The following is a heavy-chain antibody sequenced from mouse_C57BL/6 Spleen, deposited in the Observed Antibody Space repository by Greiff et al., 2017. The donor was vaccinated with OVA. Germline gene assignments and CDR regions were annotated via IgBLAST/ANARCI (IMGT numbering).Heavy chain of an antibody. D-gene: IGHD1-1*01. V-gene: IGHV1-76*01. CDR1: GYTFTDYY. Sequence: VQLQESGAELVRPGASVKLSCKASGYTFTDYYINWVKQRPGQGLEWIARIYPGSGNTYYNEKFKGKATLTADKSSSTAYLQIRSLTSEDSAVYFCARSYYGSSNAMDYGGQGTSVTVSS. CDR3: ARSYYGSSNAMDY. J-gene: IGHJ4*01. CDR2: IYPGSGNT.